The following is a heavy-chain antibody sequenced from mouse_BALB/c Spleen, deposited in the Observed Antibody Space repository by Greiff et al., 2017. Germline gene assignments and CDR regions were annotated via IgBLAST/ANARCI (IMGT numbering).Heavy chain of an antibody. V-gene: IGHV1-4*01. CDR1: GYTFTSYT. CDR2: INPSSGYT. CDR3: AREFGYYAMDY. J-gene: IGHJ4*01. Sequence: QVQLQRSGAELARPGASVKMSCKASGYTFTSYTMHWVKQRPGQGLEWIGYINPSSGYTNYNQKFKDKATLTADKSSSTAYMQLSSLTSEDSAVYYCAREFGYYAMDYWGQGTSVTVSS.